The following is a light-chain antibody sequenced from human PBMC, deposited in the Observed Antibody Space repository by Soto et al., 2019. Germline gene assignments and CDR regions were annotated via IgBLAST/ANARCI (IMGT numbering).Light chain of an antibody. Sequence: EIVLTQSPGTLSLSPGERATLSCRASQSVSSNFLAWYQEKPGQAPRLLIYGASTRATGIPARFSGSGSGTDFTLTISSLEPEDFAVYYCQQYGSSGTFGQGTKVDI. V-gene: IGKV3-20*01. CDR3: QQYGSSGT. J-gene: IGKJ1*01. CDR2: GAS. CDR1: QSVSSNF.